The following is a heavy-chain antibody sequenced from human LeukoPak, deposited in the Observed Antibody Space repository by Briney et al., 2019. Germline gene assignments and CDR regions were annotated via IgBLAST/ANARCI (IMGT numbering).Heavy chain of an antibody. J-gene: IGHJ4*02. D-gene: IGHD3-22*01. CDR1: GYTFTSYD. V-gene: IGHV1-8*01. CDR2: MNPNSGNT. Sequence: ASVKVSCKASGYTFTSYDINWVRQATGQGLEWMGWMNPNSGNTGYAQRFQGRVTMTRHTSTSTVYMELSSLRSEDTAMYYCARDRTHYYESSGYYSRWEYWGQGTLVTVSS. CDR3: ARDRTHYYESSGYYSRWEY.